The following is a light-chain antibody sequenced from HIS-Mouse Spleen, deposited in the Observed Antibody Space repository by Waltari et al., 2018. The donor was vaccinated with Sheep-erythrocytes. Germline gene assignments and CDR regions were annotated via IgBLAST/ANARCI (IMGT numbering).Light chain of an antibody. Sequence: SYELTQPSSVSVSPGQTARITCSGDVLAKKYARGFQQKPGQAPVLVIYNDSERPSGIPERVSGSRSGTTVTLTISGAQVEDEADYYCYSAADNNLVFGGGTKLTVL. CDR1: VLAKKY. CDR3: YSAADNNLV. CDR2: NDS. J-gene: IGLJ3*02. V-gene: IGLV3-27*01.